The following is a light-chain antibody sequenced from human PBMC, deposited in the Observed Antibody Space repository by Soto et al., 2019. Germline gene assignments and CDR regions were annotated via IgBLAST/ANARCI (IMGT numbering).Light chain of an antibody. V-gene: IGLV2-14*03. Sequence: QSVLAQPASVSGSPGQSIAISCTGTSSDVGSYNSVSWYQQYPGKAPTLMIHDVSDRPSGVSNRFSGSKSGNTASLTISGLQAEDEADYYCAAWDDSLNGYVFGTGTKVTVL. CDR3: AAWDDSLNGYV. CDR2: DVS. CDR1: SSDVGSYNS. J-gene: IGLJ1*01.